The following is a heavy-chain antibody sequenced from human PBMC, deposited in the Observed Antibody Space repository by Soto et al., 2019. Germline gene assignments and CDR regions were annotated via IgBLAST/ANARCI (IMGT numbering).Heavy chain of an antibody. Sequence: ASVKVSCKASGGTFSSYAISWVRQAPGQGLEWMGGIIPIFGTANYAQKFQGRVTITADESTSTAYMELSSLRSEDTAVYYCSRGTVGGNSYGMDVWGQGTTVTVSS. CDR1: GGTFSSYA. J-gene: IGHJ6*02. D-gene: IGHD6-19*01. CDR3: SRGTVGGNSYGMDV. V-gene: IGHV1-69*13. CDR2: IIPIFGTA.